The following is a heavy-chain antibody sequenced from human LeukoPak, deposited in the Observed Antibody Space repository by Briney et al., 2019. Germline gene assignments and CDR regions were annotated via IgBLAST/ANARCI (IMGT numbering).Heavy chain of an antibody. CDR3: AAARRILWFGELLYPPFDY. J-gene: IGHJ4*02. V-gene: IGHV4-59*01. CDR1: GGSISSYY. D-gene: IGHD3-10*01. CDR2: IYYSGST. Sequence: SETLSLTCTVSGGSISSYYWSWIRQPPGKGLEWIGYIYYSGSTNYNPSLKSRVTISVDTSKNQFSLKLGSVTAADTAVYYCAAARRILWFGELLYPPFDYWGQGTLVTVSS.